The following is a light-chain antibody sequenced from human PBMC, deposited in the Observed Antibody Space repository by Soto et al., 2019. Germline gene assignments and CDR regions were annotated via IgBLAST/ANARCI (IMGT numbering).Light chain of an antibody. CDR1: QSIGSR. CDR2: DAS. V-gene: IGKV1-5*01. Sequence: DIQMTQSPSALSASVGDRVTITCRASQSIGSRLAWYQQKPGQAPKVLISDASSLESGVPSRFSGSGSGTAFTLTISSLQPDDFATYYCQQYNYYRTFGQGTK. CDR3: QQYNYYRT. J-gene: IGKJ1*01.